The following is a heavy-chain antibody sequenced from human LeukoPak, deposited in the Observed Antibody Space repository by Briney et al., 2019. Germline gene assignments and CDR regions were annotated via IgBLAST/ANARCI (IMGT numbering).Heavy chain of an antibody. CDR2: IYYSGST. CDR3: ARDFLGYCSGGSCHNNWFDP. V-gene: IGHV4-59*01. J-gene: IGHJ5*02. Sequence: SETLSLTCTVSGGSISGYYWSSIRQPPGKGLEWIGYIYYSGSTNYNPSLKSRVTISVDTSKNQFSLKLSSVTAADTAVYYCARDFLGYCSGGSCHNNWFDPWGQGTLVTVSS. CDR1: GGSISGYY. D-gene: IGHD2-15*01.